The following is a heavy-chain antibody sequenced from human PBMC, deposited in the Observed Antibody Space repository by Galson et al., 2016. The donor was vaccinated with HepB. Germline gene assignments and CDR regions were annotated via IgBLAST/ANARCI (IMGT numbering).Heavy chain of an antibody. J-gene: IGHJ3*02. D-gene: IGHD3-10*01. CDR2: ISSDGSNK. CDR1: GFTFSNFD. CDR3: WFFGSGSYTFDI. V-gene: IGHV3-30*03. Sequence: SLRLSCAASGFTFSNFDIHWVRQTPGKGLEWVAVISSDGSNKYYADSVRGRLTVSRDNSKNTLYLQMNGLRTEDTAVYYCWFFGSGSYTFDIWGQGTMVTVS.